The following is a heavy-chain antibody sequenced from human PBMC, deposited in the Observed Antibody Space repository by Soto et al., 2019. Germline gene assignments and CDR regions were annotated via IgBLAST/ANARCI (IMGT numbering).Heavy chain of an antibody. CDR1: GFSLSTSGMC. V-gene: IGHV2-70*11. D-gene: IGHD2-15*01. J-gene: IGHJ6*03. Sequence: SGPTGEPKQTLTLTGTFSGFSLSTSGMCVSWIRQPPGKALEWLARIDWDDDKYYSTSLKTRLTISKDTSKNQVVLTMTNMDPVDTATYYCARILRPPDCSGGSCYSGYYYYMDVWGKGTTVTVSS. CDR3: ARILRPPDCSGGSCYSGYYYYMDV. CDR2: IDWDDDK.